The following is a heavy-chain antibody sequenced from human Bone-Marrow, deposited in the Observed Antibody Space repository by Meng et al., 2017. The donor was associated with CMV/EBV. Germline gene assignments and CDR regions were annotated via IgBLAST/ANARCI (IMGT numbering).Heavy chain of an antibody. CDR3: AREGVVVVPAAGGFDY. Sequence: ASVKVSCKASGYTFTSYYMHWVRQAPGQGLEWMGIINPSGGSTSYAQKFQGRVTMTRDTSTSTVYMELSSLRSEDTAVYYCAREGVVVVPAAGGFDYWGQGTLVTVPS. D-gene: IGHD2-2*01. J-gene: IGHJ4*02. CDR1: GYTFTSYY. V-gene: IGHV1-46*01. CDR2: INPSGGST.